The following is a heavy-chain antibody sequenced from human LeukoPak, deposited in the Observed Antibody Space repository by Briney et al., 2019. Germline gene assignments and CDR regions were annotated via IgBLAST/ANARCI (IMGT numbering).Heavy chain of an antibody. J-gene: IGHJ4*02. D-gene: IGHD3-22*01. CDR3: AKGGEITMIVTVVALYYFDY. Sequence: GGSPRLSCAASGFTFNNYAMSWVRQAPGKGLEWVSAISGSGGSTYYADSVKGRFTISRDNSKNTLYLQMNSLRAEDTAVYYCAKGGEITMIVTVVALYYFDYWGQGTLVTVSS. V-gene: IGHV3-23*01. CDR1: GFTFNNYA. CDR2: ISGSGGST.